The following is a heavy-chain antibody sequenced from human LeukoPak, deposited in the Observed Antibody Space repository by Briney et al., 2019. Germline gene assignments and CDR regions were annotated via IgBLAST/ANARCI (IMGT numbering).Heavy chain of an antibody. J-gene: IGHJ2*01. CDR3: ARGVLGPYYFDL. Sequence: AETLSLTCAVYGGTFRVCYWSWIRQPPGKGLEWIGEIHYTGATNYKPSLKSRVTISGDPSKNQVSLRVSSVTAADTAVYYCARGVLGPYYFDLWGRGALVTVSS. CDR2: IHYTGAT. CDR1: GGTFRVCY. V-gene: IGHV4-34*01. D-gene: IGHD6-6*01.